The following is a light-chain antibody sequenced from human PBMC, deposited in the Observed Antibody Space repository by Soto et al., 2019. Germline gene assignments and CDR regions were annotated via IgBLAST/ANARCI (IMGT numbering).Light chain of an antibody. J-gene: IGLJ1*01. Sequence: QSALTQPPSASGSHGRSVTISCTGTSSDVGGYAYVSWYQQHPGKAPKLMIYEVTKRPSGVPDRFSASKSGNTASLTVSGLQAEDEADYYCSSYAGSNNFVFGTGTKFTVL. CDR1: SSDVGGYAY. CDR2: EVT. CDR3: SSYAGSNNFV. V-gene: IGLV2-8*01.